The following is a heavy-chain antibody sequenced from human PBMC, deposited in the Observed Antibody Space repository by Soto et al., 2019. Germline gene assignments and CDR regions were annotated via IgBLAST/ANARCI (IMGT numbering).Heavy chain of an antibody. V-gene: IGHV4-31*03. CDR3: ARGHDPIVNYYFDY. CDR2: IYYSGST. D-gene: IGHD1-20*01. Sequence: QVQLQESGPGLVKPSQTLSLTCTVSGGSISSGGYYWSWIRQHPGKGLEWIGYIYYSGSTYYNPSLKSRVTISVDTSKNQFSLKLSSVTAADTAMYYCARGHDPIVNYYFDYWGQGTLVTVSS. CDR1: GGSISSGGYY. J-gene: IGHJ4*02.